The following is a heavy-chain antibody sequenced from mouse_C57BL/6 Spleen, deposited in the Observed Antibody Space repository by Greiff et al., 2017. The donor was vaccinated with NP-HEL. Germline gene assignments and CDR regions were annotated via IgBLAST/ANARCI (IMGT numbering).Heavy chain of an antibody. J-gene: IGHJ1*03. D-gene: IGHD2-1*01. CDR1: GYTFTSYW. V-gene: IGHV1-55*01. CDR3: ARNYGNYYRDFDF. CDR2: IYPGSGST. Sequence: VQLKQPGAELVKPGASVKMSCKASGYTFTSYWITWVKQRPGQGLEWIGDIYPGSGSTNYNEKFKSNATLPVDTSSSTAYMQLSSLTSEDSAVYYCARNYGNYYRDFDFWGTGTTVTVSS.